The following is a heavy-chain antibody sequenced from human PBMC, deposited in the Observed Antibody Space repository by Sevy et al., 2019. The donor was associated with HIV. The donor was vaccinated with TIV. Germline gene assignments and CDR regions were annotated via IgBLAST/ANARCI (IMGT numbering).Heavy chain of an antibody. CDR1: GFTFSSYS. Sequence: GGSLRLSCAASGFTFSSYSMNWVRQAPGKGLEWVSYISSSSSIIYYADSVNGRFTISRDNAKNSLYLQMNSLRDEDTAVYYCARGPPFTYYDSSGGSDYWGQGTLVTVSS. V-gene: IGHV3-48*02. CDR2: ISSSSSII. D-gene: IGHD3-22*01. CDR3: ARGPPFTYYDSSGGSDY. J-gene: IGHJ4*02.